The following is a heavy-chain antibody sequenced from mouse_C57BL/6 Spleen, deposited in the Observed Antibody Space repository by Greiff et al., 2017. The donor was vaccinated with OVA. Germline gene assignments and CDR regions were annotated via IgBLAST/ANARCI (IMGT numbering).Heavy chain of an antibody. CDR1: GFTFSDYG. V-gene: IGHV5-17*01. CDR3: AKIYYVAY. D-gene: IGHD2-1*01. J-gene: IGHJ3*01. Sequence: DVKLVESGGGLVKPGGSLKLSCAASGFTFSDYGMHWVRQAPEKGLEWVAYISSGSSTIYYADTVKGRFTISRDNAKNTLFLQMTSLRSEDTAMYYCAKIYYVAYWGQGTLVTVSA. CDR2: ISSGSSTI.